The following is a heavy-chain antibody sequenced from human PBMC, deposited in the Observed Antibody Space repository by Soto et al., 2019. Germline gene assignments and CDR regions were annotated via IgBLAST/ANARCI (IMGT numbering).Heavy chain of an antibody. CDR2: IIPMYGPA. CDR1: GGTFSSYA. D-gene: IGHD3-10*01. CDR3: GRVTSMVRGVIDNWFDP. J-gene: IGHJ5*02. V-gene: IGHV1-69*01. Sequence: QVPLVQSGAEVKKPGSSVTVSCKASGGTFSSYAIHWVRQAPGQGLEWMGGIIPMYGPAKYAQRFQGRVTIPADGSPAPLYMELPSPTSQDTAVHYCGRVTSMVRGVIDNWFDPWGHGTLVTVSS.